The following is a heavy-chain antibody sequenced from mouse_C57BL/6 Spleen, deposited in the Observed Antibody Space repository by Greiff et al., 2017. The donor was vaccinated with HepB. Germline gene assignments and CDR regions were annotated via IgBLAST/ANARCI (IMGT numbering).Heavy chain of an antibody. CDR2: ISSGSSTI. CDR1: GFTFSDYG. J-gene: IGHJ4*01. D-gene: IGHD4-1*01. Sequence: EVHLVESGGGLVKPGGSLKLSCAASGFTFSDYGMHWVRQAPEKGLEWVAYISSGSSTIYYADTVKGRFTISRDNAKNTLFLQMTSLRSEYTAMYYCARRLTGTRDAMDYWGQGTSVTVSS. CDR3: ARRLTGTRDAMDY. V-gene: IGHV5-17*01.